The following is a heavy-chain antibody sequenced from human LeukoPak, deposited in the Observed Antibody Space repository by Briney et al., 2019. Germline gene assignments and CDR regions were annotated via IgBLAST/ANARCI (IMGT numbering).Heavy chain of an antibody. Sequence: GGSLRHSCAACGFTFISYTMNWVRQAPGKGLEWVSSISSSSSYIYYADSVKGRFTISRDNAKNSLYLQMNSLRAEDTAVYYCVTYHDGLTRTYWDYWGQGTLVTVSS. V-gene: IGHV3-21*01. CDR1: GFTFISYT. CDR3: VTYHDGLTRTYWDY. J-gene: IGHJ4*02. CDR2: ISSSSSYI. D-gene: IGHD3-9*01.